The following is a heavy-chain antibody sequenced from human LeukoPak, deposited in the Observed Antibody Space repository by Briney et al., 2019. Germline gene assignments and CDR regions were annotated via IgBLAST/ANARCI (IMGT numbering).Heavy chain of an antibody. V-gene: IGHV4-30-4*01. CDR1: GGSISSGDYY. CDR2: IYYSGST. Sequence: SETLSLTCTVSGGSISSGDYYGSWIRQPPGKGLEWIGYIYYSGSTYYNPSLKSRVTISVDTSKNQFSLKLSSVTAADTAVYYCARGDSGYDFYYYYGMDVWCQGTTVTVSS. J-gene: IGHJ6*02. CDR3: ARGDSGYDFYYYYGMDV. D-gene: IGHD5-12*01.